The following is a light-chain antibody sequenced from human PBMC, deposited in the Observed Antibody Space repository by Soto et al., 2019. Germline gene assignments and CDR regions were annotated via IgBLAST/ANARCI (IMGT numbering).Light chain of an antibody. V-gene: IGKV3-11*01. CDR3: QQRSNWPGT. CDR1: QRIANNY. J-gene: IGKJ1*01. Sequence: EVALTPSPGTLSLSPGASTTLSCRASQRIANNYLTWYQQKPGQAPRVLIYDASNRATGIPARFSGSGSGTDFTLTISSLEPEDFAVYYCQQRSNWPGTFGQGTKVDI. CDR2: DAS.